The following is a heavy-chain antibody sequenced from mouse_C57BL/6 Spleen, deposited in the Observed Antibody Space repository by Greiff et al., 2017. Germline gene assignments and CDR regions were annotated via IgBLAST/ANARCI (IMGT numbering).Heavy chain of an antibody. V-gene: IGHV1-42*01. Sequence: VQLQQSGPELVKPGASVKISCKASGYSFTGYYMNWVKQSPEKSLEWIGEINPSTGGTTYNQKFKAKATLTVDKSSSTAYMQLKSLTSEDSAVYYCSRSIYDGYDVAWFAYWGQGTLVTVSA. CDR2: INPSTGGT. CDR3: SRSIYDGYDVAWFAY. D-gene: IGHD2-3*01. CDR1: GYSFTGYY. J-gene: IGHJ3*01.